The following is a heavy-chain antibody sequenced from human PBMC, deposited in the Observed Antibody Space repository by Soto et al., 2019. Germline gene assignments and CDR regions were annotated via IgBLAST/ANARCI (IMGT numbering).Heavy chain of an antibody. CDR2: ISSNGGST. J-gene: IGHJ1*01. Sequence: GGSLRLSCSASGFTFSSYAMHWVRQAPGKGLEYVSAISSNGGSTYYADSVKGRFTISRDNSKNTLYLQMSSLRAEDTAVYYCARAMVAGWAAAEYFQHWGQGTLVTVSS. CDR3: ARAMVAGWAAAEYFQH. V-gene: IGHV3-64*04. CDR1: GFTFSSYA. D-gene: IGHD6-19*01.